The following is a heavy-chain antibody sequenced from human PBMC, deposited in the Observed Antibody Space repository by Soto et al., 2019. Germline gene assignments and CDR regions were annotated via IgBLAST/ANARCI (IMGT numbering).Heavy chain of an antibody. CDR3: ARGLDHSSGWYEGDDAFDI. V-gene: IGHV1-8*01. D-gene: IGHD6-19*01. Sequence: QVQLVQSGAEVKKPGASVKVSCKASGYTFTSYDINWVRQATGQGLEWMGWMNPNSGNTGYAQKFQGRVTMTRNTSISTAYMELSSLRSEDTAVYYCARGLDHSSGWYEGDDAFDIWGLGTMVTVSS. CDR1: GYTFTSYD. J-gene: IGHJ3*02. CDR2: MNPNSGNT.